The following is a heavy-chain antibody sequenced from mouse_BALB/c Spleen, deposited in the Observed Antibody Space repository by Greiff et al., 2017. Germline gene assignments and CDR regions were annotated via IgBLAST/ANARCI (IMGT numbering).Heavy chain of an antibody. D-gene: IGHD2-2*01. Sequence: VQLKESGAELVRPGALVKLSCKASGFNIKDYYMHWVKQRPEQGLEWIGWIDPENGNTIYDPKFQGKASITADTSSNTAYLQLSSLTSEDTAVYYCARKGLRRSWFAYWGQGTLVTVSA. J-gene: IGHJ3*01. CDR1: GFNIKDYY. V-gene: IGHV14-1*02. CDR2: IDPENGNT. CDR3: ARKGLRRSWFAY.